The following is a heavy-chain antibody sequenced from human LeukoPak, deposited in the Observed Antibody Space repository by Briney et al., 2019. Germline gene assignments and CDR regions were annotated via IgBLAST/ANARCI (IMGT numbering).Heavy chain of an antibody. CDR2: ISSDGRTI. CDR1: GSTVSSYW. CDR3: GREDRIVLGNDALDI. V-gene: IGHV3-74*01. Sequence: GGSLRLSCAASGSTVSSYWMNWVRHAPGKGPVWVSRISSDGRTISYADSVKGRFTISRDNAKSTLCLQMNSLRGEDTAVYYCGREDRIVLGNDALDIWGQGTMVTVSS. J-gene: IGHJ3*02. D-gene: IGHD2-8*01.